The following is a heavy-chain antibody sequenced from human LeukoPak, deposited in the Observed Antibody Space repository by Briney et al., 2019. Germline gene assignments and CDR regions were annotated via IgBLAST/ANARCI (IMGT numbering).Heavy chain of an antibody. J-gene: IGHJ3*02. CDR3: ARVYTELDAFDI. CDR1: GGSISSYY. CDR2: IYYSGST. V-gene: IGHV4-59*01. D-gene: IGHD1-14*01. Sequence: SETLSLTCTVSGGSISSYYWSWIRQPPGKGLGWIGYIYYSGSTNYNPSLKSRVTISVDTSKNQFSLKLNSVTAADTAVYYCARVYTELDAFDIWGQGTMVTVSS.